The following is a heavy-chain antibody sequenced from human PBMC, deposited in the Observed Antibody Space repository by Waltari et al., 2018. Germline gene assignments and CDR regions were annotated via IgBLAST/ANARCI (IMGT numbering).Heavy chain of an antibody. CDR3: ARYLNWGLPRFDN. Sequence: EVQLAESGGAVVRPGGSLRLPCVASGVKFNDSGLSWVRRVPGKGLGWVFGITWNGGIISYSDPVKGRFTITRDNDKNSLSLQMTSLRVEETALYYCARYLNWGLPRFDNWGQGTQVTVSS. CDR1: GVKFNDSG. V-gene: IGHV3-20*04. CDR2: ITWNGGII. D-gene: IGHD3-16*01. J-gene: IGHJ4*02.